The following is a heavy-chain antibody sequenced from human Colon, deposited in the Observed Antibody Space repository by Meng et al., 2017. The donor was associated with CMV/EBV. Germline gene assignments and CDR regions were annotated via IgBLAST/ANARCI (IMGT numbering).Heavy chain of an antibody. V-gene: IGHV3-21*06. CDR3: ATSTTDIDGYTSLNN. CDR1: GFTFSSYT. J-gene: IGHJ6*02. CDR2: ISGNSNYK. D-gene: IGHD3-16*02. Sequence: GESLKISCATSGFTFSSYTMHWVRQAPGKGLEWVSSISGNSNYKFYVASVKGRFTISRDNAKNSLYLQMSSLRAEDTAVYYCATSTTDIDGYTSLNNWGQGTTVTVSS.